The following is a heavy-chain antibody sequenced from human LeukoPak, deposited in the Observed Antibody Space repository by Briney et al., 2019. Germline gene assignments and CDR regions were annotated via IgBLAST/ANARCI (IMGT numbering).Heavy chain of an antibody. Sequence: PSETLSLTCTVSGVSIGSISYYWTWIRQPAGKGLEWIGRVYASGSTNYNPSLKSRVTMSVDTSNNQFSLKLSFVTAADTAVYYCARSVGWLDPWGQGTLVTVSS. V-gene: IGHV4-61*02. J-gene: IGHJ5*02. D-gene: IGHD1-26*01. CDR3: ARSVGWLDP. CDR1: GVSIGSISYY. CDR2: VYASGST.